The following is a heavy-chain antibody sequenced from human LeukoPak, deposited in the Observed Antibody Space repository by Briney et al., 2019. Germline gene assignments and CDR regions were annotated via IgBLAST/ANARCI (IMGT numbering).Heavy chain of an antibody. J-gene: IGHJ6*03. D-gene: IGHD4-17*01. CDR2: INPSGCST. V-gene: IGHV1-46*01. Sequence: ASVKVSCKASAYTFTYYYIHWVRQAPGQGLEWMGIINPSGCSTSYAQKVQGRVTMTRDMSTSTVYMELNSLRSEDTAVYYCARGPPDYGDYTYYYYMDVWGKGTTVTVSS. CDR1: AYTFTYYY. CDR3: ARGPPDYGDYTYYYYMDV.